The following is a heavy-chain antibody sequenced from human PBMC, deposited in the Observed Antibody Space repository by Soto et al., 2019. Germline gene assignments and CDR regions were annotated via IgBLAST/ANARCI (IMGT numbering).Heavy chain of an antibody. CDR2: ISYDGSNK. CDR3: AKDLVPAHYYYYYGMDV. V-gene: IGHV3-30*18. J-gene: IGHJ6*02. Sequence: QVQLVESGEGVVQPGRSLRLSCAASGFTFSSYGMHWVRQAPGKGLEWVAVISYDGSNKYYGDSVKGRFTISRDNSKNTLYLQMNSLRAEDTAVYYCAKDLVPAHYYYYYGMDVWGQGTTVTVSS. CDR1: GFTFSSYG.